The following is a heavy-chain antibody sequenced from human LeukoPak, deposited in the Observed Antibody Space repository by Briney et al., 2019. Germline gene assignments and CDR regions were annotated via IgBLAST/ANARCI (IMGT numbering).Heavy chain of an antibody. D-gene: IGHD3-3*02. V-gene: IGHV3-48*03. CDR1: GFTFSSYE. J-gene: IGHJ3*01. CDR3: AKIRPPAYDF. Sequence: GGSLRLSCAASGFTFSSYEMNWVRQAPGKGLEWVSYISSSGSTIYYADSVKGRFTISRDNSKNTLYLQMNSLRAEDTAVYYCAKIRPPAYDFWGQGTMVTVSS. CDR2: ISSSGSTI.